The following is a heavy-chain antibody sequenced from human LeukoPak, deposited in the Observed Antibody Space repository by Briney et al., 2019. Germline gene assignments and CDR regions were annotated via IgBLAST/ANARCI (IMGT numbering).Heavy chain of an antibody. Sequence: PGGSLRLSCAASGCTFDDYAMHWVRQAPGKGLEWVSLISWDGGSTYYADSVKGRFTISRDNSKNSLYLQMNSLRADDTALYYCAKAFGEFSQFDYWGQGTLVTVSS. D-gene: IGHD3-10*01. CDR1: GCTFDDYA. CDR2: ISWDGGST. V-gene: IGHV3-43D*04. CDR3: AKAFGEFSQFDY. J-gene: IGHJ4*02.